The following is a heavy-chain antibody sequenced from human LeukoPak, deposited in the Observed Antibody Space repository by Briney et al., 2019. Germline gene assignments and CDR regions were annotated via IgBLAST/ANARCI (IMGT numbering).Heavy chain of an antibody. Sequence: GASLRLSCVASGFTFSNDAMSWVRQAPGKGLEWVSAITGSGTSTYYADSLKGRFTISRDNSKNTVFLQMNSLRHEDTAIYYCVIWGDYDVLTGYYVPDYWGQGTLVTVSS. CDR2: ITGSGTST. CDR1: GFTFSNDA. J-gene: IGHJ4*02. V-gene: IGHV3-23*01. D-gene: IGHD3-9*01. CDR3: VIWGDYDVLTGYYVPDY.